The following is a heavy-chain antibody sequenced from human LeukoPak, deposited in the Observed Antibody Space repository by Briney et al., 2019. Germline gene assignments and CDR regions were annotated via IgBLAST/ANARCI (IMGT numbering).Heavy chain of an antibody. CDR3: ARHHLPNYDILTAYHFAQGYYFDY. V-gene: IGHV4-39*01. D-gene: IGHD3-9*01. CDR2: IYYSGST. Sequence: SETLSLTCTVSGGSISSSSYYWGSIRQPPGKGLEWIGSIYYSGSTYYNPSLKSRVTISVDTSKNQFSLKLSSVTAADTAVYYCARHHLPNYDILTAYHFAQGYYFDYWGQGTLVTVSS. CDR1: GGSISSSSYY. J-gene: IGHJ4*02.